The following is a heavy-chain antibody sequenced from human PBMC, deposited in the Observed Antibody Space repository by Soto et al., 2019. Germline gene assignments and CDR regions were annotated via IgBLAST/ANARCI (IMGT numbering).Heavy chain of an antibody. CDR3: ARGFGRE. J-gene: IGHJ4*02. D-gene: IGHD3-10*01. Sequence: PSETLSLTCAVYGGSFSGYYWSWIRQPPGKGLEWIGEINHSGSTNYNPSLKSRVTISVDTSKNQFSLKLSSVTAADTAVYYCARGFGREWGQGTLVTVSS. CDR2: INHSGST. CDR1: GGSFSGYY. V-gene: IGHV4-34*01.